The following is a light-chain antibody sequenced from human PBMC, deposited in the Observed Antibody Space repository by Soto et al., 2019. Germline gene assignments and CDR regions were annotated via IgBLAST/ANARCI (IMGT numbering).Light chain of an antibody. CDR1: QSITYW. J-gene: IGKJ2*01. V-gene: IGKV1-5*01. CDR3: QQYHSFSFT. Sequence: DIQMTQSPSSLSASVGDRVTITCRASQSITYWLAWYQQKPGRAPKLLIYDVFNLQSGVPSRFSGSGSGTEFTLTISSLQPDDSATYYCQQYHSFSFTVGQGTKVDSK. CDR2: DVF.